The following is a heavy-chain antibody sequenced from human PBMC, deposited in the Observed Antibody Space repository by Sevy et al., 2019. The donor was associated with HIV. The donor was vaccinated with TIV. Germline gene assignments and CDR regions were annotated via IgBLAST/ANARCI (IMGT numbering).Heavy chain of an antibody. D-gene: IGHD4-17*01. CDR2: IYSGGST. V-gene: IGHV3-53*01. CDR3: ARARTVTTGFVSRPDAFDI. CDR1: GFTVSSNY. J-gene: IGHJ3*02. Sequence: GGSLRLSCAASGFTVSSNYMSWVRQAPGKGLEWVSVIYSGGSTYYADSVKGRFTISRDNSKNTLYLQMNSLRAEDTDVYYCARARTVTTGFVSRPDAFDIWGQGTMVTVSS.